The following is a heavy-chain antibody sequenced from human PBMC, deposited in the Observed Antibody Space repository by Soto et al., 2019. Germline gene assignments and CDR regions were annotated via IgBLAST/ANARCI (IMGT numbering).Heavy chain of an antibody. V-gene: IGHV4-31*03. CDR3: ARGYGSGSYYNWFDP. J-gene: IGHJ5*02. CDR2: IYYSGST. D-gene: IGHD3-10*01. CDR1: GGSISSGGYY. Sequence: SETLSLTCTVSGGSISSGGYYWSWIRQHPGKGLEWIGYIYYSGSTYYNPSLKSRVTISVDTSKNQFSLKLSSVTAADTAVYYCARGYGSGSYYNWFDPWGQGTLVTVSS.